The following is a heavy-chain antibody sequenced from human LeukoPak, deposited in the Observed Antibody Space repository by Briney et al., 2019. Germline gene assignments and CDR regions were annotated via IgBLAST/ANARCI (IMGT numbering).Heavy chain of an antibody. J-gene: IGHJ4*02. CDR2: IYSGGGT. V-gene: IGHV3-53*04. Sequence: GGSLRLSCAASGFTVSSNYMSWVRQAPGKGLEWVSVIYSGGGTYYADSVKGRFTISRHNSKNTLYLQMNSLRAEDTAVYYCARSRYDSSGYFDYWGQGTLVTVSS. CDR1: GFTVSSNY. CDR3: ARSRYDSSGYFDY. D-gene: IGHD3-22*01.